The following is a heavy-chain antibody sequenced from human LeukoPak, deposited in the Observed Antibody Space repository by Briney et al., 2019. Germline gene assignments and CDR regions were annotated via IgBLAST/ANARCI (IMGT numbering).Heavy chain of an antibody. D-gene: IGHD4-17*01. V-gene: IGHV1-46*04. CDR1: GYAFTNYY. J-gene: IGHJ3*02. CDR2: VNPSDGSP. Sequence: ASVKVSCKASGYAFTNYYIHWVRQAPGQGCEWMGIVNPSDGSPSYAQKLQGRVTMTRDTSTSTVYMELSSLRSEDTAVYYCARYSGAYDAFDIWGQGTMVTVSS. CDR3: ARYSGAYDAFDI.